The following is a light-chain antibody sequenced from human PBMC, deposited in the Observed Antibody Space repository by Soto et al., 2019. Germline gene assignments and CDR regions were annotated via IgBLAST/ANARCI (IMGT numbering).Light chain of an antibody. Sequence: TQSPGTLSLSPGERATLSCRAVQSVTSIYLAWYQQKPGQAPRLLIYGTSFRASGIPDRFRGSGSGTDFTLTISSLEPEDSAVYYCLHYYTVPRAFGQGTKVEIK. J-gene: IGKJ2*01. V-gene: IGKV3-20*01. CDR2: GTS. CDR1: QSVTSIY. CDR3: LHYYTVPRA.